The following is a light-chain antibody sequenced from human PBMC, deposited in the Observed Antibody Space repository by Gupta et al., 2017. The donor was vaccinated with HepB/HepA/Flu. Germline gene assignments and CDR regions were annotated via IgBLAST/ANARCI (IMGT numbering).Light chain of an antibody. J-gene: IGLJ2*01. CDR2: GDG. V-gene: IGLV3-21*03. CDR3: QVWDSSSEHVV. CDR1: NIGGKS. Sequence: SYVLTQPPSVSVGPGITARITCGGNNIGGKSVQWYQQQAGQAPALVVYGDGDRPSGIPERFSGSNSGNTATLTITRVEAGDEADYYCQVWDSSSEHVVFGGGTKLTVL.